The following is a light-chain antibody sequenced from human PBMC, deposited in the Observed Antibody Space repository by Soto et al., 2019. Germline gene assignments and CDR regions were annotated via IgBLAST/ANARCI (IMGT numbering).Light chain of an antibody. Sequence: EIVLTQSPGTLSLSPGERATLSCRASQSVSSSYLAWYQQKPGQAPRLLIYGASSRATGIPDRFSGSGSGTDFTLTISSLEPEDFAVYYCQHYGNSPPYTFGQGTKLEIK. CDR3: QHYGNSPPYT. CDR2: GAS. J-gene: IGKJ2*01. V-gene: IGKV3-20*01. CDR1: QSVSSSY.